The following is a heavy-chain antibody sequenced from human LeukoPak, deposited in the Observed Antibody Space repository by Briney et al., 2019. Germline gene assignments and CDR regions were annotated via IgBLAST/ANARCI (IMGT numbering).Heavy chain of an antibody. J-gene: IGHJ3*02. CDR3: ARTHYDSSGYYYVGGAFDI. V-gene: IGHV3-48*03. D-gene: IGHD3-22*01. Sequence: GGSLRLSCAASGFTFSSYEMNWVRQAPGKGLEWVSYISSSGSTIYYADSVKGRFTISRDNAKNSLYLQMNSLRAEDTAVYYCARTHYDSSGYYYVGGAFDIWGQGTMVTVSS. CDR2: ISSSGSTI. CDR1: GFTFSSYE.